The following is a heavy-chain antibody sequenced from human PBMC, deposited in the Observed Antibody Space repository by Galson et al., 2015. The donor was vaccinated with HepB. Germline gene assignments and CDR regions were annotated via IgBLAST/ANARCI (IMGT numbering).Heavy chain of an antibody. D-gene: IGHD2-15*01. CDR3: AKEDCSGGSCYPYFDY. CDR2: ISYDGSNK. V-gene: IGHV3-30*18. CDR1: GFTFSSYG. Sequence: SLRLSCAASGFTFSSYGMHWVRQAPGKGLEWVAVISYDGSNKYYADSVKGRFTISRDNSKNTLYLQMNSLRAEDTAVYYCAKEDCSGGSCYPYFDYWGQGTLVTVSS. J-gene: IGHJ4*02.